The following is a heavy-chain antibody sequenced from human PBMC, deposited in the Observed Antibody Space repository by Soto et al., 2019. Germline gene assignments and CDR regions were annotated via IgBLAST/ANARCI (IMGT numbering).Heavy chain of an antibody. CDR1: GGSFSGYY. V-gene: IGHV4-34*01. CDR2: INHSGST. D-gene: IGHD2-15*01. Sequence: TLSLTCAVYGGSFSGYYWSWIRQPPGKGLEWIGEINHSGSTNYNPSLKSRVTISVDTSKNQFSLKLSSVTAADTAVYYCARGRGECLVVVAAAPGMDVWGQGT. CDR3: ARGRGECLVVVAAAPGMDV. J-gene: IGHJ6*02.